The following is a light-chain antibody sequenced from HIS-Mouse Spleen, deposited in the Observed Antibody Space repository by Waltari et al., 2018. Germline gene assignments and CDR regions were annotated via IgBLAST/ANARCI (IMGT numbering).Light chain of an antibody. CDR3: QQYDNLPRAS. V-gene: IGKV1-33*01. J-gene: IGKJ4*01. CDR1: QDISNY. Sequence: DIQMTQSPSSLSASVGDRVTITCQASQDISNYLNWYQQKPGKAPKLLIYDASNLETGVPSRFSRSGSGTDFTFTISSLQPEDIATYYCQQYDNLPRASFGGGTKVEIK. CDR2: DAS.